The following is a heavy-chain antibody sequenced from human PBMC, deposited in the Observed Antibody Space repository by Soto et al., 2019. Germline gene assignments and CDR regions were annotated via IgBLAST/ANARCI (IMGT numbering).Heavy chain of an antibody. CDR1: GFRFSVST. J-gene: IGHJ6*02. V-gene: IGHV3-21*04. CDR2: ISSSSHYI. CDR3: ARVSWREKYGMDV. Sequence: WGSLILSCLASGFRFSVSTMNWVRQAPGKGLNWVSSISSSSHYIYYADSLKGRFTISRDNAKNSLYLQMNRLRAEDTAVYYCARVSWREKYGMDVWGQGTTVTVSS.